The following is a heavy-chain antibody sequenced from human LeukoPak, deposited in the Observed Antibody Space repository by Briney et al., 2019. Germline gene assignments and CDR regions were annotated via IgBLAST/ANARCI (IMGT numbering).Heavy chain of an antibody. CDR1: GFTFSSFG. CDR3: ARDDLWGVTTVH. D-gene: IGHD4-17*01. J-gene: IGHJ4*02. V-gene: IGHV3-21*01. Sequence: GGSLRLSCAASGFTFSSFGMNWVRQAPGKGLDWISYISSSTSVISYADSVKGRFTISRDNAKNSLYLQMNSLRAEDTAVYYCARDDLWGVTTVHWGQGTLVTVSS. CDR2: ISSSTSVI.